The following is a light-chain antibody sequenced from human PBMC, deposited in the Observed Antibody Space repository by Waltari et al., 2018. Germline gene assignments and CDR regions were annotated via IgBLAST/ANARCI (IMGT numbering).Light chain of an antibody. CDR1: TSNIGTNP. Sequence: QSVLTQPPSASGTPGQRVAISCSGTTSNIGTNPVTWYQQLPGTAPKPLFDNTNQRPSEVPDRFSGSKSGTSASLAISGLQSEDEAEYYCAAWDDSLNGPWVFGGGTKLTVL. J-gene: IGLJ3*02. CDR2: NTN. CDR3: AAWDDSLNGPWV. V-gene: IGLV1-44*01.